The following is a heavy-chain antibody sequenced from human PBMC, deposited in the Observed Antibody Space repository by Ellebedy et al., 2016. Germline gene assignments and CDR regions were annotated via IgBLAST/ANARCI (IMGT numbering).Heavy chain of an antibody. D-gene: IGHD1-1*01. J-gene: IGHJ6*03. V-gene: IGHV4-59*01. CDR2: IHNSGTT. CDR1: GGSMSSYY. Sequence: SETLSLTCTVSGGSMSSYYWSWIRQPPGKGLEYIAYIHNSGTTNYNPSLKSRVTISIDTSKNQFSLKLSSVTAADTVVYYCARDPHDFGDPHYYYLDVWGKGTTVTVSS. CDR3: ARDPHDFGDPHYYYLDV.